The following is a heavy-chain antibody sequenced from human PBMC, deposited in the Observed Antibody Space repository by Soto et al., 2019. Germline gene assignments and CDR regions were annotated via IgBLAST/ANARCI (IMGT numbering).Heavy chain of an antibody. CDR1: GFTFSSYA. CDR3: ARVGIINMVRADYYYYYMDV. J-gene: IGHJ6*03. CDR2: ISSNGGTT. Sequence: EVQMVESGGGLVQPGGSLRLSCAASGFTFSSYAMHWVRQAPGKGLEYVSAISSNGGTTYYANSVKGRFTISRDNSKNTLYLQMGSLRAEDMAVYYCARVGIINMVRADYYYYYMDVWVKGTTVTVSS. D-gene: IGHD3-10*01. V-gene: IGHV3-64*01.